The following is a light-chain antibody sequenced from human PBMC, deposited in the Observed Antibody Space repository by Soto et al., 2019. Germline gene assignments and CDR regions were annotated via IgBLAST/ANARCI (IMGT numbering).Light chain of an antibody. CDR3: QQYNSYSGT. CDR1: QSISNW. V-gene: IGKV1-5*01. J-gene: IGKJ1*01. CDR2: DAS. Sequence: DIQMTQSPSTLSASVGDRVTITCRASQSISNWLAWYQQKPGKAPKLLIYDASSLESGVPSRFSGSGSGTEFTLTSSSLQPDDFATYYCQQYNSYSGTFGQGTKVEIK.